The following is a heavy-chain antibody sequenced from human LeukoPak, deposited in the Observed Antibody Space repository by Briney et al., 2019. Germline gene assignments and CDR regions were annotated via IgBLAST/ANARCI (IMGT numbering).Heavy chain of an antibody. J-gene: IGHJ4*02. CDR3: TTKVIRGNSGDDYDD. D-gene: IGHD5-12*01. V-gene: IGHV3-30*03. Sequence: GGSLRLSCAASGVTFRSYGMYWVRQAPGKGLEWVALISSDGNDKLYGESVRGRFNVSRDDSKSTLYLQMNSLRAEDTAVYYCTTKVIRGNSGDDYDDWGQGTLVTVSS. CDR1: GVTFRSYG. CDR2: ISSDGNDK.